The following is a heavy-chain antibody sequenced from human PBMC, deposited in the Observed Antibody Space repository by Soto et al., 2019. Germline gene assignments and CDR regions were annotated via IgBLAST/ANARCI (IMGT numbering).Heavy chain of an antibody. CDR3: AGTTSHQWYYMDV. CDR2: TYYRSRWYN. V-gene: IGHV6-1*01. D-gene: IGHD1-7*01. Sequence: PSQTLSLTCAISGDSVSSNSAAWNWIRLSPSRGLEWLARTYYRSRWYNDYEVSVRSRITVNPDTSKNQFSLQLSSVIPVDTAVYYCAGTTSHQWYYMDVWGKGTTVTSP. J-gene: IGHJ6*03. CDR1: GDSVSSNSAA.